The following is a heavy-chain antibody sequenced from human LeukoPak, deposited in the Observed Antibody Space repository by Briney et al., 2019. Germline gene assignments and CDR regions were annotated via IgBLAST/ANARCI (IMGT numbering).Heavy chain of an antibody. Sequence: GGSLRLSCAASGFTFSSYAMSRVRQAPGKGPEWVSAISGSGGSTYYADSVKGRFTISRDNSKNTLYLQMNSLRAVDTAVYYCAKDRNFQQLVVYYYYMDVWGKGTTVTVSS. CDR1: GFTFSSYA. D-gene: IGHD6-6*01. CDR3: AKDRNFQQLVVYYYYMDV. J-gene: IGHJ6*03. CDR2: ISGSGGST. V-gene: IGHV3-23*01.